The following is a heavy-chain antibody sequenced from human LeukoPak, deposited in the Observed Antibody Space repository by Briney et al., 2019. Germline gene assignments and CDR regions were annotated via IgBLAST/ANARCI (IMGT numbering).Heavy chain of an antibody. D-gene: IGHD6-6*01. CDR3: ARDPGSSSSSSFDY. Sequence: VASVKVSCKASGYTFTSYGISWVRQAPGQGLEWMGWISAYNGNTDYAQNLQDRVTMTTDTSTSTAYMELRSLRSDDTAVYYCARDPGSSSSSSFDYWGQGTLVTVSS. J-gene: IGHJ4*02. CDR2: ISAYNGNT. V-gene: IGHV1-18*01. CDR1: GYTFTSYG.